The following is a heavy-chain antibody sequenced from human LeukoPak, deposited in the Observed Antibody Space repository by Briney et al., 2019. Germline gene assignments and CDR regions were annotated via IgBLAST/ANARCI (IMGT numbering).Heavy chain of an antibody. V-gene: IGHV4-34*01. J-gene: IGHJ5*02. CDR1: GGSFSGYY. D-gene: IGHD3-10*01. CDR3: ARPFKRGSNWFDP. Sequence: SETLSLTCAVYGGSFSGYYWSWIRQPPGKGLEWIGEINHSGSTNYNPSLKSRVTISVDTSKNQFSLKLSSVTAADTAVHYCARPFKRGSNWFDPWGQGTLVTVSS. CDR2: INHSGST.